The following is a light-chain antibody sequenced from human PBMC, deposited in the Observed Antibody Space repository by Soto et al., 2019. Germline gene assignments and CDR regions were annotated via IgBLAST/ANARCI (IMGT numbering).Light chain of an antibody. CDR2: GAS. CDR1: QGISSY. CDR3: QQLNSYFSLT. Sequence: DIQLTQSPSFLSASVGDRVTITCRASQGISSYLAWYQQKPGKAPKLLIYGASTLQSGVPSRFSGSGSGTEFTLTISSLQPEDFATYYCQQLNSYFSLTFGGGTKVEIK. V-gene: IGKV1-9*01. J-gene: IGKJ4*01.